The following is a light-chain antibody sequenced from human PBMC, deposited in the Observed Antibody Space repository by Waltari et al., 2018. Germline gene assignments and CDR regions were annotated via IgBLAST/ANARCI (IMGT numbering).Light chain of an antibody. CDR3: SSHTSSSTVV. V-gene: IGLV2-14*03. J-gene: IGLJ2*01. CDR2: DVS. CDR1: SSDVGGSNF. Sequence: QSALTQPASVSGSPGQSITISCTGTSSDVGGSNFVSWYQHHPGKAPKLMIYDVSKRPSGLSNRFSGSKSGNTASLTISGLQAEDESDYYCSSHTSSSTVVFGGGTKLTVL.